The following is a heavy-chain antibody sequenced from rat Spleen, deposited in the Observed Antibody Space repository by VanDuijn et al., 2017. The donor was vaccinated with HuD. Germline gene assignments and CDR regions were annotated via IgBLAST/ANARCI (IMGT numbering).Heavy chain of an antibody. Sequence: QVQLKESGPGLVQPSQTLSLTCTVSGFSLTDYSVHWVRQPTGKGLEWMGIIWTGGSTDYNSALRSRLSISRDTSKNQVFLEMNSLQTDDTGTYYCARYNSGFDYWGQGVMVTVSS. CDR1: GFSLTDYS. J-gene: IGHJ2*01. CDR3: ARYNSGFDY. CDR2: IWTGGST. D-gene: IGHD4-3*01. V-gene: IGHV2-30*01.